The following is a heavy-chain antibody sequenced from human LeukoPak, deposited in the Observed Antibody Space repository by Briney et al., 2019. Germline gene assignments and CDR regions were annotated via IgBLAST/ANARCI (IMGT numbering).Heavy chain of an antibody. J-gene: IGHJ6*02. Sequence: PGGSLRLSCAASGFTLSSYSMNWVRQAPGKGLEWVSSISSSSSYIYYADSVKGRFTISRDNAKNSLYLQMNSLRAEDTAVYYCGSGPGPYGMDVWGQGTTVTVSS. CDR3: GSGPGPYGMDV. CDR1: GFTLSSYS. V-gene: IGHV3-21*01. D-gene: IGHD3-10*01. CDR2: ISSSSSYI.